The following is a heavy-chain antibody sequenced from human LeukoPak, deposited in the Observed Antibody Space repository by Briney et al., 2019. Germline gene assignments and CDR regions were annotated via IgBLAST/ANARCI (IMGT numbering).Heavy chain of an antibody. D-gene: IGHD5-18*01. CDR2: IYYTGST. Sequence: SETLSLTCTVSVGSISSYYWNWIRQPPGKGLEWIGYIYYTGSTNYNPSLKSRVTISIDTSKNKFSLRLSSVTAADTAVYYCASGEYSYAPRWDYWGQGTLVTASS. CDR3: ASGEYSYAPRWDY. J-gene: IGHJ4*02. V-gene: IGHV4-59*01. CDR1: VGSISSYY.